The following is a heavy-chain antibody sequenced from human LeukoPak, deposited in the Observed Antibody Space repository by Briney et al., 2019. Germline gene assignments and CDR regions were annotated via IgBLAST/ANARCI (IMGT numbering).Heavy chain of an antibody. Sequence: GGSLRLSCAASGFTFSSYGMHWVRQAPGKGLEWVAFIRYDGSNKYYADSVKGRFTISRDNAKNSLYLQMNSLRAEDTAVYYCARDRALWREPTGAFDIWGQGTMVTVSS. CDR1: GFTFSSYG. J-gene: IGHJ3*02. CDR2: IRYDGSNK. V-gene: IGHV3-30*02. D-gene: IGHD1-26*01. CDR3: ARDRALWREPTGAFDI.